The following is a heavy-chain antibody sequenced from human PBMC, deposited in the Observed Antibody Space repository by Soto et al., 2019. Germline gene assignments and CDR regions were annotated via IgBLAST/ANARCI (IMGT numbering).Heavy chain of an antibody. CDR1: GGSFSGYY. Sequence: QVQLQQWGAGLLKPSETLSLTCAVYGGSFSGYYWSWIRQPPGKGLEWIGEINHSGSTNYNPSLKSRVTISVDTSKNQFSLKLSSVTAADTAVYYCARGLIAAAGQDYYYYGMDVWGQGTTVTVSS. CDR2: INHSGST. V-gene: IGHV4-34*01. CDR3: ARGLIAAAGQDYYYYGMDV. D-gene: IGHD6-13*01. J-gene: IGHJ6*02.